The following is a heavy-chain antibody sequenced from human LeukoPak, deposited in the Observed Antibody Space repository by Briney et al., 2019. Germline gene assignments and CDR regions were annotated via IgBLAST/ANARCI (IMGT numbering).Heavy chain of an antibody. CDR1: GFTFSSYA. CDR3: ASIGIAAGDFDY. CDR2: ISYDGSNK. D-gene: IGHD6-25*01. Sequence: PGGSLRLSCAASGFTFSSYAMHWVRQAPGKGLEWVAVISYDGSNKYYADSVKGRFTISRDNSKNTLYLQMNSLRAEDTAVYYCASIGIAAGDFDYWGQGTLVTVSS. V-gene: IGHV3-30*04. J-gene: IGHJ4*02.